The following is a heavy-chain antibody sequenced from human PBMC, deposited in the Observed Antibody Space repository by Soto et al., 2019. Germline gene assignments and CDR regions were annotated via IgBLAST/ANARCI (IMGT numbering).Heavy chain of an antibody. CDR1: GGSISSGDHY. V-gene: IGHV4-30-4*01. CDR3: TREYDTMVRGGNDV. D-gene: IGHD3-10*01. J-gene: IGHJ3*01. Sequence: QVQLQESGPGLVKPSQTLSLTCTVSGGSISSGDHYWSWIRQPPGKGLEWIGYIYYSGSTYYNPSLKSRITISVETSKNQSSLKLSSVTAADTAVYFCTREYDTMVRGGNDVGGQGTMVTVSS. CDR2: IYYSGST.